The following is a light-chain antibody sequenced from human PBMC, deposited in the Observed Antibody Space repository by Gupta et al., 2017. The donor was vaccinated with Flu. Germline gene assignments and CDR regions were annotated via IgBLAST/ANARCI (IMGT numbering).Light chain of an antibody. V-gene: IGLV2-14*03. J-gene: IGLJ3*02. CDR3: ASYTTTPTGV. Sequence: TSSDIGCDNYVSWYQQHPGKAVKYMIYDVTARPSGVSNRFTGSKSGNTASLTIYGLHDEDDADYFCASYTTTPTGVFGGGTKLTVL. CDR2: DVT. CDR1: SSDIGCDNY.